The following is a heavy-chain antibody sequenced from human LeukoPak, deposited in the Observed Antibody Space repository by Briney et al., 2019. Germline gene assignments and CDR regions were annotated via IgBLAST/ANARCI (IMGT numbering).Heavy chain of an antibody. J-gene: IGHJ4*02. CDR1: GFTFNSYA. CDR2: ISYDGIIK. V-gene: IGHV3-30-3*01. Sequence: GGSLRLSCAASGFTFNSYAIHWVRQAPGKGLELVAFISYDGIIKYYADSVKGRFTISRDNSKNTLYLQMNSLRAEDTAVYYCARDLSTYYCIDFWGQGTLVTVSS. D-gene: IGHD2-15*01. CDR3: ARDLSTYYCIDF.